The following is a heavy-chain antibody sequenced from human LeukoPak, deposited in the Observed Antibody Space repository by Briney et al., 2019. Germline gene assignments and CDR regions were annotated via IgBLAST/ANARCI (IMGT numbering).Heavy chain of an antibody. V-gene: IGHV3-23*01. CDR1: GFTFSSYA. CDR3: ARSRGYPYYFDY. J-gene: IGHJ4*02. D-gene: IGHD3-22*01. CDR2: ISGSGGST. Sequence: PGGSLRLSCAASGFTFSSYAMSWVRQAPGKGLEWVSAISGSGGSTYYADSVKGRFTISRHNSKNTLYLQMNSLRAEDTAVYYCARSRGYPYYFDYWGQGTLVTVSS.